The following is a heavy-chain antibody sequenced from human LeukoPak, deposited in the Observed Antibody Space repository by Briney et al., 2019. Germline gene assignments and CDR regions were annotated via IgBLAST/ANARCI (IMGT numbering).Heavy chain of an antibody. J-gene: IGHJ4*02. V-gene: IGHV3-64*01. CDR1: GFTFSSYA. CDR3: ARDRHGSAVYNFDY. D-gene: IGHD5/OR15-5a*01. Sequence: HPGGSLRLSCAASGFTFSSYAMHWVRQAPGKGLEYVSAISSNGGSTYYANSVKGRFTISRDNTKNTLYLQMGSLRAEDAAVYFCARDRHGSAVYNFDYWGQGTLVAVSS. CDR2: ISSNGGST.